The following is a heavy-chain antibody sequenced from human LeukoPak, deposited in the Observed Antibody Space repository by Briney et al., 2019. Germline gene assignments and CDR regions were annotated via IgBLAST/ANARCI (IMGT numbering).Heavy chain of an antibody. CDR2: IKSKTEGGTT. CDR1: GPIFRNAW. V-gene: IGHV3-15*01. D-gene: IGHD5-12*01. CDR3: TTTYIVASTRKFGDY. J-gene: IGHJ4*02. Sequence: GGSLNLSCAALGPIFRNAWMNWFRKAQGKGREWVGRIKSKTEGGTTDYAAPVKGRFTISRDDSQNTVDLQISSLTAEDTAMYFCTTTYIVASTRKFGDYWGQGTLVVVSS.